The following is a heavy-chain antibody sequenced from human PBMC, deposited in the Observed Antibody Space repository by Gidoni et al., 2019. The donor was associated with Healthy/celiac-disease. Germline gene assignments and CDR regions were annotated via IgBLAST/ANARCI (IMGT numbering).Heavy chain of an antibody. D-gene: IGHD6-13*01. CDR1: GFTFGEYG. Sequence: EVQLVESGGGLVKPGRSLRLSCTDSGFTFGEYGMSWFRQAPGKGLEWVGFIRSKPYGGTTQYAASVKGRFTISRDDSKSIAYLQMNSLKIEDTAMYYCTRDAGGAAFDYWGQGTLVTVSS. CDR3: TRDAGGAAFDY. CDR2: IRSKPYGGTT. V-gene: IGHV3-49*05. J-gene: IGHJ4*02.